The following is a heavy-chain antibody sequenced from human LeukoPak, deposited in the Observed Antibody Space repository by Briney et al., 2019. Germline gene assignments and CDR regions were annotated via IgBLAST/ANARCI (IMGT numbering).Heavy chain of an antibody. D-gene: IGHD2-15*01. J-gene: IGHJ5*02. CDR2: ISAYNGNT. Sequence: ASVKVSCKASGYTFTSYGISWVRQAPGQGLEWMGWISAYNGNTNYAQKLQGRVTMTTDTSTSTAYMELRSLRSDDTAVYYCARARYCSGGSCRPPGWFDPWGRGTLVTVSS. V-gene: IGHV1-18*04. CDR3: ARARYCSGGSCRPPGWFDP. CDR1: GYTFTSYG.